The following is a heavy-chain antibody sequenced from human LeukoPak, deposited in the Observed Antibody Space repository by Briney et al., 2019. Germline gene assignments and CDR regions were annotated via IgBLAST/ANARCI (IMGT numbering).Heavy chain of an antibody. D-gene: IGHD3-10*01. J-gene: IGHJ4*02. CDR2: IYYNGNT. V-gene: IGHV4-31*03. Sequence: SETLSLTCTVSGNSISRAGYYWNWLRQHPGKGLEWIGYIYYNGNTFYNPSLESRITMSLDTSKSQFSLKLSSVTPADTAVYYCARSGDLGGGFDYWGQGTLVTVSS. CDR3: ARSGDLGGGFDY. CDR1: GNSISRAGYY.